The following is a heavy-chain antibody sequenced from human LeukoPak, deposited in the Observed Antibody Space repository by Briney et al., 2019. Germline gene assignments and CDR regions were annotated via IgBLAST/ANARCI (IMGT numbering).Heavy chain of an antibody. CDR3: ARGAYDFWSGPMGYYYYGMDV. CDR1: GGSISSYY. V-gene: IGHV4-59*01. J-gene: IGHJ6*02. D-gene: IGHD3-3*01. CDR2: IYYSGST. Sequence: SETLSLTCTVSGGSISSYYWSWIRQPPGKGLEWSGYIYYSGSTNYNPSLKSRVTISVDTSKNQCSLKLSSVTAADTAVYYCARGAYDFWSGPMGYYYYGMDVWGQGTTVTVSS.